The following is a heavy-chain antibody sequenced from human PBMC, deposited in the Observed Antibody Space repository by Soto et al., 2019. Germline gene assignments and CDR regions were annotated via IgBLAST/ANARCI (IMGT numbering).Heavy chain of an antibody. J-gene: IGHJ4*02. V-gene: IGHV3-30*03. CDR1: GFTFSSYG. CDR3: ASRVVVPAALGFDY. CDR2: ISYDGSNK. D-gene: IGHD2-2*01. Sequence: GGSLRLSCAASGFTFSSYGMHWVRQAPGKGLEWVAVISYDGSNKYYADSVKGRFTISRDNSKNTLYLQMNSLRAEDTAVYYCASRVVVPAALGFDYWGQGTLVTVS.